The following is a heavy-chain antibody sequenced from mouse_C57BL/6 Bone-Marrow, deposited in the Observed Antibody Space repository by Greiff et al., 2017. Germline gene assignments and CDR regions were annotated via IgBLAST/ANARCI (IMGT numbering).Heavy chain of an antibody. V-gene: IGHV1-69*01. CDR3: AREEITTVVSYYFDY. CDR2: IDPSDSYT. CDR1: GYTFTSYW. Sequence: QVQLQQPGAELVMPGASVKLSCKASGYTFTSYWMHWVKQRPGQGLEWIGEIDPSDSYTNYNQKFKGKSTLTEDKSSSTAYMQLSSLTSEDSAVYYCAREEITTVVSYYFDYWGQGTTLTVSS. J-gene: IGHJ2*01. D-gene: IGHD1-1*01.